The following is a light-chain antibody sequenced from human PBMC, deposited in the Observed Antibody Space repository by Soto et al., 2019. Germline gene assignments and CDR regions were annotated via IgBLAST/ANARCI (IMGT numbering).Light chain of an antibody. V-gene: IGLV2-14*01. Sequence: QSVLTQPASVSGSPGQSITISCTGTSGDVDAFDYVSWYQQHPGKAPKLMIFEVSDRPSGVSDRFSGSKSGSTASLTISGLQAEDEADYFCTSFTSGSTQVFGTGTKVT. CDR1: SGDVDAFDY. J-gene: IGLJ1*01. CDR3: TSFTSGSTQV. CDR2: EVS.